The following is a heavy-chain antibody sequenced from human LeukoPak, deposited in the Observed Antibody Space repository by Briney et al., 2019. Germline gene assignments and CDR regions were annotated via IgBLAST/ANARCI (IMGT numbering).Heavy chain of an antibody. CDR2: IYYSGST. V-gene: IGHV4-59*08. J-gene: IGHJ4*02. CDR1: GGSISSYY. CDR3: ARGYSSSSGRPDY. D-gene: IGHD6-6*01. Sequence: SETLSLTCTVSGGSISSYYWSWIRQPPGKGLEWIGYIYYSGSTNYNPSLKSRVTISVDTSKKQFSLKPSSVTAADTAVYYCARGYSSSSGRPDYWGQGTLVTVSS.